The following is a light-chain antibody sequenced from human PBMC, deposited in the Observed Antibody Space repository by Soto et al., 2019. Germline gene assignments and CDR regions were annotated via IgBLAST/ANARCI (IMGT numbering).Light chain of an antibody. V-gene: IGKV3-20*01. Sequence: EIVFTQSPATLSLSPGERATLSCRASQSVSSYLAWYQQKPGQAPRLLIYDASNRATGISARFSGSGSGTVFTLTISRLEPAYLAVYYCQQYGSSPTFGGGTKVDIK. CDR3: QQYGSSPT. CDR2: DAS. CDR1: QSVSSY. J-gene: IGKJ4*01.